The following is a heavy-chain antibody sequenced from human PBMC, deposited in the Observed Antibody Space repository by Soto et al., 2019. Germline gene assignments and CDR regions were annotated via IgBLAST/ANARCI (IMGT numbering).Heavy chain of an antibody. J-gene: IGHJ4*02. CDR2: INSDGSST. CDR1: GFTFSSYW. CDR3: ASTVTTPLFDY. D-gene: IGHD4-17*01. V-gene: IGHV3-74*01. Sequence: GGSLRLSCAASGFTFSSYWMHWVRQAPGKGLVWVSRINSDGSSTSYADSVKGRFTISRDNAKNTLYLQMNSLRAEDTAVYYCASTVTTPLFDYWGQGTLVTVSS.